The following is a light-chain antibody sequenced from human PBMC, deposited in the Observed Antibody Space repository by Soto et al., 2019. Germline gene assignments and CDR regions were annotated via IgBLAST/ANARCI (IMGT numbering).Light chain of an antibody. J-gene: IGLJ1*01. Sequence: QSVLTQPPSASGTPGQRVTISCSGSSSNIGSNTVNWYQQLPGTAPKLLIYSNNQRPSGVPDRFSGSTSGTSASLAISGRQSEDEDDYYCAAWDDSLNGYVFGTGTKVTVL. CDR3: AAWDDSLNGYV. CDR2: SNN. V-gene: IGLV1-44*01. CDR1: SSNIGSNT.